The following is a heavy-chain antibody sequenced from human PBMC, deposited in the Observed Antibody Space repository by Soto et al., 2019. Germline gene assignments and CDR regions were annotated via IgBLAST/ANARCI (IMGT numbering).Heavy chain of an antibody. J-gene: IGHJ5*02. V-gene: IGHV4-59*01. CDR1: GGSISSYY. CDR3: ARYRSITGTTRWFDP. D-gene: IGHD1-7*01. CDR2: IYYSGST. Sequence: SETLSLTYTVSGGSISSYYWIWIRQPPGKGLEWIGYIYYSGSTNYNPSLKSRVTISVDTSKNQFSLKLSSVTAADTAVYYCARYRSITGTTRWFDPWGQGTLVTVSS.